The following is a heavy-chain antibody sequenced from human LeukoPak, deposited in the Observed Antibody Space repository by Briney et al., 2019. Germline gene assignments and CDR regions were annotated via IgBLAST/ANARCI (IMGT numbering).Heavy chain of an antibody. D-gene: IGHD3-22*01. V-gene: IGHV3-33*01. CDR1: GFTFSSYG. CDR3: ARVEMVRGVIDYCDSSGYYFSGYFQH. Sequence: GGSLRLSCAASGFTFSSYGMHWVRQAPGKGLEWVAVIWYDGSNKYYADSVKGRFTISRDNSKNTLYLQMNSLRAEDTAVYYCARVEMVRGVIDYCDSSGYYFSGYFQHWGQGTLVTVSS. J-gene: IGHJ1*01. CDR2: IWYDGSNK.